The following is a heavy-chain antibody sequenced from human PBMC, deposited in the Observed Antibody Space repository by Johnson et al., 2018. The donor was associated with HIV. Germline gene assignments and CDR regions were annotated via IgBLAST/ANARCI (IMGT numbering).Heavy chain of an antibody. V-gene: IGHV3-30*03. CDR1: GFTVSSNY. Sequence: QVQLVESGGGLIQPGGSLRLSCAASGFTVSSNYMSWVRQAPGKGLAWVAVISYDGSNKYYADSVKGRFTVSSDNAKNSLYLQMNSLRAEDTAVYYCARDSSSWRPSGAFDIWGQGTMVTVSS. J-gene: IGHJ3*02. CDR3: ARDSSSWRPSGAFDI. CDR2: ISYDGSNK. D-gene: IGHD6-13*01.